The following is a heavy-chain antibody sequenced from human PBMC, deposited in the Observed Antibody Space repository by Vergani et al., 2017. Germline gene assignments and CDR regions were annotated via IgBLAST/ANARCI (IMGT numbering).Heavy chain of an antibody. J-gene: IGHJ4*02. CDR3: ARDRLWGCSGGSCGHPSLFDY. CDR1: GYTFTDYW. V-gene: IGHV5-51*01. CDR2: VYARDSIT. Sequence: EVQLVQSGAEVKKPGESLKISCEGSGYTFTDYWVGWVRQKPGKGLEWMGVVYARDSITRYSLSFEGQVTISADKSINTAYLEWDSLRASDSAMYYCARDRLWGCSGGSCGHPSLFDYWGQGTLVTVSS. D-gene: IGHD2-15*01.